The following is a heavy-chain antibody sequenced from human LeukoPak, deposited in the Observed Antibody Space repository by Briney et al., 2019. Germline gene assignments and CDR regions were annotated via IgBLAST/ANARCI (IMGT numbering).Heavy chain of an antibody. V-gene: IGHV3-30*02. CDR2: IRYDGSNK. D-gene: IGHD3-22*01. J-gene: IGHJ4*02. CDR1: GFTFSSYG. CDR3: AKDLVGYYYDSSGYYDY. Sequence: GGSLRLSCAASGFTFSSYGMHWVRQAPGKGLEWVAFIRYDGSNKYYADSVKGRFTISRDNSKNTLYLQMNSLRAEDTAVYYCAKDLVGYYYDSSGYYDYWGQGTPVTVSS.